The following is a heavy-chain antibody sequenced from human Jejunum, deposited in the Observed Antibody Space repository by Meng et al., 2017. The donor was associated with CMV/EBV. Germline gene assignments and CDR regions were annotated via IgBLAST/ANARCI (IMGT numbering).Heavy chain of an antibody. D-gene: IGHD3-10*01. J-gene: IGHJ3*02. Sequence: GVASGFRLVDYMSWIRQAPGKGLEWVAYISGSGTTIYYADSVKGRFTVSRDNAKSSLYLQMNSLRAEDTAVYYCARDIRHGGSDIWGQGAMVTVSS. CDR1: GFRLVDY. CDR2: ISGSGTTI. V-gene: IGHV3-11*01. CDR3: ARDIRHGGSDI.